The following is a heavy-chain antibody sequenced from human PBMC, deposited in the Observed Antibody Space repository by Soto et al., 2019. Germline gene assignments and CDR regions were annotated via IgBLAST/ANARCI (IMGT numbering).Heavy chain of an antibody. CDR3: ARDLMAAGYNWFDP. D-gene: IGHD6-13*01. CDR2: ISSSSSYI. CDR1: GFTFSSYI. Sequence: GGSLRLSCAASGFTFSSYIMNWVRQAPGKGLEWVSSISSSSSYIYYADSVKGRFTISRDNAKNSLYLQMNSLRAEDTAVYYCARDLMAAGYNWFDPWGQGTLVTVSS. J-gene: IGHJ5*02. V-gene: IGHV3-21*01.